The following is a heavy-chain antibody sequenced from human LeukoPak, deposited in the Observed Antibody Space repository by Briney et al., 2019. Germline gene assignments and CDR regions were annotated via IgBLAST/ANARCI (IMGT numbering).Heavy chain of an antibody. D-gene: IGHD5-18*01. CDR3: ANDLGWIQLNLG. CDR1: GFTFSSYW. Sequence: GGSLRLSCAASGFTFSSYWMHWVRQAPGKGLVGVSRINDDGRSTSYADSVKRRFTISRDNAKNTLYLQMNSLRAEDTAVYYCANDLGWIQLNLGRGQGTLVTVSS. V-gene: IGHV3-74*01. J-gene: IGHJ4*02. CDR2: INDDGRST.